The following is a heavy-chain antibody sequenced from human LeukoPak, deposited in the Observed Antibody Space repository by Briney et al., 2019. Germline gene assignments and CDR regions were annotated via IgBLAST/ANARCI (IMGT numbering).Heavy chain of an antibody. CDR1: GYSFTSSW. CDR3: ARQPSLAGTGDH. D-gene: IGHD6-13*01. V-gene: IGHV5-51*01. Sequence: GESLKISCQASGYSFTSSWIGWARQMPGKGLEWMAIINPGDSDTRYSPSFQGQVTISADKSISTVYLQWGSLKASDTAMYYCARQPSLAGTGDHWGQGTPVTVSS. J-gene: IGHJ4*02. CDR2: INPGDSDT.